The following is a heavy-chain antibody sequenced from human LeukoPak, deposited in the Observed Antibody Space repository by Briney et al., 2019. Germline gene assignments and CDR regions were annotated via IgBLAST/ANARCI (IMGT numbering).Heavy chain of an antibody. Sequence: GGSLRLSCAASGFTVSSNYMGWVRQAPGKGLEWVSVIYSGGGTYYSDSVKGRFTISRDNAKNTLYLQMNSLRAEDTAVYYCARGSGWYYQFDYWGQGTLVTVSS. CDR1: GFTVSSNY. D-gene: IGHD6-19*01. V-gene: IGHV3-53*01. CDR3: ARGSGWYYQFDY. J-gene: IGHJ4*02. CDR2: IYSGGGT.